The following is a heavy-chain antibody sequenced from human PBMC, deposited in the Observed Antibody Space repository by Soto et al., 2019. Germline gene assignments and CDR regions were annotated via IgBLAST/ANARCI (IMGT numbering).Heavy chain of an antibody. V-gene: IGHV3-48*02. J-gene: IGHJ4*02. CDR2: ISSSSRPI. CDR1: GFTFSSYS. Sequence: EVQLVESGGGLVQPGGSLRLSCAASGFTFSSYSMNWVRQAPGKGLEWVSYISSSSRPIYYADSVKGRSTISRDHAKTPLHLRLNSLRDAGTAVYYCARAPGDYLDADYWGQGTLVTVSS. CDR3: ARAPGDYLDADY. D-gene: IGHD4-17*01.